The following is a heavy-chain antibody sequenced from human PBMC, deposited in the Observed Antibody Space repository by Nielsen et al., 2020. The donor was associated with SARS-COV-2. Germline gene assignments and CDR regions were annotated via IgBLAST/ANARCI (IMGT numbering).Heavy chain of an antibody. CDR2: ISWDGGST. J-gene: IGHJ6*02. CDR1: GFTFDDYT. CDR3: ARDNPFTVWFGELTGRNAMDV. Sequence: GESLKISCAASGFTFDDYTMHWVRQAPGKGLEWVSLISWDGGSTYYADSVKGRFTISRDNSKNSLYLQMNSLRTEDTALYYCARDNPFTVWFGELTGRNAMDVWGQGTTVTVSS. D-gene: IGHD3-10*01. V-gene: IGHV3-43*01.